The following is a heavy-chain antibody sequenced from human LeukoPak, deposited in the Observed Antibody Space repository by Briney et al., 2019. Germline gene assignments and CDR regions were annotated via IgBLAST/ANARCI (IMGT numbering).Heavy chain of an antibody. CDR2: ISSDRTTT. D-gene: IGHD2-15*01. CDR1: GFPFRSHW. Sequence: PGGSLRLSCAASGFPFRSHWMHWSRQVAGKGLVWVSHISSDRTTTNYADSVKGRFTISRDNAKDTLYLQLNSLRAEDTAIYYCARSLGYSSGGWGQGTLVTVSS. CDR3: ARSLGYSSGG. J-gene: IGHJ4*02. V-gene: IGHV3-74*01.